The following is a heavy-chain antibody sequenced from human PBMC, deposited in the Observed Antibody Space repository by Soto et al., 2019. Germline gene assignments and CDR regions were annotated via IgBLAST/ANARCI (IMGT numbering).Heavy chain of an antibody. CDR3: ARMGDDFWSGYSGFDS. Sequence: QVQLQESGPGQVKPSETLTLTCAVSGGSINDSYWSWIRQPPGGGLEWIGYRYYSGSSNYNPSLKSRDSMSIVTPNNQFSLNLRSATVAETAVYYFARMGDDFWSGYSGFDSWGQGTLVTVSS. CDR1: GGSINDSY. J-gene: IGHJ4*02. CDR2: RYYSGSS. D-gene: IGHD3-3*01. V-gene: IGHV4-59*08.